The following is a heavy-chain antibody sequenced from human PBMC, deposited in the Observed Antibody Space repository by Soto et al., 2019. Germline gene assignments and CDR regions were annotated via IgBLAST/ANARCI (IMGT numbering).Heavy chain of an antibody. D-gene: IGHD4-17*01. J-gene: IGHJ5*02. V-gene: IGHV1-24*01. CDR3: TTYHGDYNFGH. CDR2: FDPDEAET. Sequence: QVQLVQSGAEVKKPGASVKVSCKVSGYTLNEVAMHWVRQAPGKGLEWLGGFDPDEAETIYAQHFQGRVTMTEDTSTDTVYMELSSLRSAATALYFCTTYHGDYNFGHWGQGTLVTVSS. CDR1: GYTLNEVA.